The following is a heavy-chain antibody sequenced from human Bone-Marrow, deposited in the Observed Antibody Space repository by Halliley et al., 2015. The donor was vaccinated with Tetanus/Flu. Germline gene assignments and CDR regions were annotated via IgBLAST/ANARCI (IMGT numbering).Heavy chain of an antibody. D-gene: IGHD3-16*01. CDR2: IFPNGGGR. CDR1: GYSFTPYS. Sequence: QLVQSGAEVKKPGASVKISCETSGYSFTPYSVHWVRQAPGRGLEWMGVIFPNGGGRTFAQKFQGRINMTSDPSTTVVYMDLSSLQSGDTAIYYCATAAYEILTPDCDFWGQGTLVTVSS. V-gene: IGHV1-46*01. CDR3: ATAAYEILTPDCDF. J-gene: IGHJ4*02.